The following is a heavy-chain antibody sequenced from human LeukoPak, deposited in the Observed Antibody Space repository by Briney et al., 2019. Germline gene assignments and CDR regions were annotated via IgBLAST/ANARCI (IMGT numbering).Heavy chain of an antibody. CDR1: GFTFSSYW. Sequence: PGGSLRLSCAASGFTFSSYWMSWVRQVPGKGLEWVANIKQDGSEKNYVDSVKGRFTISRDNAKNSLDLQMNSLIGEDTAVYYCARAGGYASSWAYWGQGTLVTVSS. CDR2: IKQDGSEK. V-gene: IGHV3-7*01. CDR3: ARAGGYASSWAY. J-gene: IGHJ4*02. D-gene: IGHD5-12*01.